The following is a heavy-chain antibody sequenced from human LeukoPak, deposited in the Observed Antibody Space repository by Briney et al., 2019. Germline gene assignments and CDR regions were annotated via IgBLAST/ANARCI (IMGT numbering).Heavy chain of an antibody. CDR1: GYIFTSYW. D-gene: IGHD1-1*01. Sequence: GESLKISCKGSGYIFTSYWIGWVRQMPGKGLEWMGIIYPGDSDTRYSPSFQGQVTISADKSISTAYLQWSSLKASDTAMYYCARTTGTTWDAFDIWGQGTMVTVSS. CDR2: IYPGDSDT. V-gene: IGHV5-51*01. CDR3: ARTTGTTWDAFDI. J-gene: IGHJ3*02.